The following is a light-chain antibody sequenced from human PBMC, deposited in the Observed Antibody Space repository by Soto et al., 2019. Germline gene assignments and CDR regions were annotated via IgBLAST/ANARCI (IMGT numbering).Light chain of an antibody. CDR1: RSNIGDNA. V-gene: IGLV1-44*01. CDR3: TAEDDSLNADV. CDR2: GNN. Sequence: QSVLTQPPSASGTPGQRVTISCSGSRSNIGDNAVNWYQQLPGTAPKLLIYGNNQRPSGVPDRFSGSKSGTSASLTISGLQSEDESDDSCTAEDDSLNADVFGPGT. J-gene: IGLJ1*01.